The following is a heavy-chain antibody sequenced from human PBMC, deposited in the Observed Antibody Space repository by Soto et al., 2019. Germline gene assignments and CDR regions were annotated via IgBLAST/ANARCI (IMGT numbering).Heavy chain of an antibody. CDR2: ISFDGSNT. CDR3: AKIRMLPPPFPMDV. V-gene: IGHV3-30*18. D-gene: IGHD3-16*01. CDR1: GFTFSDYA. Sequence: GGSLRLSCATSGFTFSDYAMHWVRQAPGQGLEWVAAISFDGSNTYYADSLTGRFTISRDPSKNTLYLDMNSLRPEDTAVYYCAKIRMLPPPFPMDVSGPATTVTVSS. J-gene: IGHJ6*02.